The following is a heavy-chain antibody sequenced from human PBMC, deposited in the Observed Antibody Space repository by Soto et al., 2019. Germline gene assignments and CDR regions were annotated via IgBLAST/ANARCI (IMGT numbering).Heavy chain of an antibody. Sequence: PGGSLRLSCAASGFTFSSYAMHWVRQAPGKGLEWVAVISYDGSNKYYADSVKGRFTISRDNSKNTLYLQMNSLRAEDTAVYYCARFTIFCLDPWGQGTLVTVSS. V-gene: IGHV3-30-3*01. CDR3: ARFTIFCLDP. CDR2: ISYDGSNK. CDR1: GFTFSSYA. J-gene: IGHJ5*02. D-gene: IGHD3-9*01.